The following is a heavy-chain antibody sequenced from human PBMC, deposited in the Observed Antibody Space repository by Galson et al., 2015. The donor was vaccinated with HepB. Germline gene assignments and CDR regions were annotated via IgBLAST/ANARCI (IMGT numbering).Heavy chain of an antibody. V-gene: IGHV3-30*04. CDR2: ISYDGSNK. CDR1: GFTFSSYA. Sequence: SLRLSCAASGFTFSSYAMHWVRQAPGKGLEWVAVISYDGSNKYYADSVKGRFTISRDNSKNTLYLQMNSLRAEDTAVYYCARETDYYGSGSLHYDYWGQGTLVTVSS. CDR3: ARETDYYGSGSLHYDY. J-gene: IGHJ4*02. D-gene: IGHD3-10*01.